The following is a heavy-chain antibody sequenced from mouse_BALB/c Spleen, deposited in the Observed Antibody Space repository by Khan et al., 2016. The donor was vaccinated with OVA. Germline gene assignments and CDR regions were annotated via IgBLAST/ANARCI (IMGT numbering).Heavy chain of an antibody. V-gene: IGHV1-7*01. D-gene: IGHD1-1*01. Sequence: QVQLKQSGAELAKPGASVKMSCKASGYTFINYWILWVKQRPGQGLEWIGYINPSTGYTEYNQNFKDKATLTADKSSSQAYCQLCSLTSEDSAVYCWARRGLRWDFDYGGQGTTLTVSS. CDR1: GYTFINYW. J-gene: IGHJ2*01. CDR2: INPSTGYT. CDR3: ARRGLRWDFDY.